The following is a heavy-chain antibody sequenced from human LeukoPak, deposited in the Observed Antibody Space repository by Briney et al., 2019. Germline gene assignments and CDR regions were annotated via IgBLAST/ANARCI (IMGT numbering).Heavy chain of an antibody. D-gene: IGHD4-17*01. CDR2: ISYDGSDK. Sequence: GGSLRLSCAASGFTFSSYAVHWVRQAPGKGLEWVAVISYDGSDKYYADSVEGRFTISRDNSKNTLYLQMNSLRAEDTAVYYCARVPDYGDIDYWGQGTLVAVSS. CDR3: ARVPDYGDIDY. CDR1: GFTFSSYA. V-gene: IGHV3-30*04. J-gene: IGHJ4*02.